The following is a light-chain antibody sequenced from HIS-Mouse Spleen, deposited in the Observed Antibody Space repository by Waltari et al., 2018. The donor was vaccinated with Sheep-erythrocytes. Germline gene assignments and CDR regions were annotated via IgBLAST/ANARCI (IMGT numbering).Light chain of an antibody. V-gene: IGLV1-51*01. CDR2: DNN. CDR3: GTWDSSLSAGV. Sequence: QSVLTQPPSVSAAPGQKVTLPCSGRSSNIGNNYVSWYQQLPGTAPKLLIYDNNKRPSGIPDRFSGSKSGTSATLGITGLQTGDEADYYCGTWDSSLSAGVFGGGTKLTVL. CDR1: SSNIGNNY. J-gene: IGLJ3*02.